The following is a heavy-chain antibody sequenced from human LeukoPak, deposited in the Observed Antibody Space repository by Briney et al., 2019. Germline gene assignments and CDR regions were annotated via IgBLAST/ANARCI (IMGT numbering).Heavy chain of an antibody. CDR3: ARGSLRGGPIKPFDY. V-gene: IGHV1-2*02. CDR1: GYTFSGYY. Sequence: ASVKVSCKAPGYTFSGYYIHWVRQAPGQGLEWMGWVIPNSGGTNYAQRFKGRVTMTSDTSISIAYMELNRLTADDTAVYYCARGSLRGGPIKPFDYWGQGTLVTVSS. J-gene: IGHJ4*02. CDR2: VIPNSGGT. D-gene: IGHD3-10*01.